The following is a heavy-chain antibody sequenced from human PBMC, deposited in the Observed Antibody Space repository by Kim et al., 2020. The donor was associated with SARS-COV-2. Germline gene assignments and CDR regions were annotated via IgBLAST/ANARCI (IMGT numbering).Heavy chain of an antibody. CDR3: ARGEGCSGGSYDFFYYYYGMDV. V-gene: IGHV1-69*06. CDR1: GGIFSNFA. J-gene: IGHJ6*02. Sequence: SVKVSCKASGGIFSNFAINWVRQAPGQGLEWMGGIIPIFGTADYAQKFQGRVTITADKSTSTAYMELSSLRSEDTAVYYCARGEGCSGGSYDFFYYYYGMDVWGQGTTVTVSS. D-gene: IGHD2-15*01. CDR2: IIPIFGTA.